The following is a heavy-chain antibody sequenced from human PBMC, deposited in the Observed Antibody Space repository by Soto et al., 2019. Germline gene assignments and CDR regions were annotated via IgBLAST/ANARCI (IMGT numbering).Heavy chain of an antibody. CDR2: ISYDGSNK. CDR1: GFTFSSYA. Sequence: QVQLVESGGGVVQPGRSLRLSCAASGFTFSSYAMHWVRQAPGKGLEWVAVISYDGSNKYYADSVKGRFTISRDNSKNTLYLQMNSLRAEDTAVYYCAREHSSGWPTYCYYGMDVWGQGTTVTVSS. D-gene: IGHD6-19*01. CDR3: AREHSSGWPTYCYYGMDV. J-gene: IGHJ6*02. V-gene: IGHV3-30-3*01.